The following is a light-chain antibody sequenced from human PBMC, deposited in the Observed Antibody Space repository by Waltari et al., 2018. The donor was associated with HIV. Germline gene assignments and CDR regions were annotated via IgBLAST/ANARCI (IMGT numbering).Light chain of an antibody. CDR3: QQYGSPIT. Sequence: EIVLTQSPGTLSLSQGERATLSCRASPSVSSSYLAWYQQKPGQAPRLLIYGASSRATGIPDRFSGSGSGTDFTLTISRLEPEDFAVYYCQQYGSPITFGPGTKVDIK. J-gene: IGKJ3*01. CDR2: GAS. V-gene: IGKV3-20*01. CDR1: PSVSSSY.